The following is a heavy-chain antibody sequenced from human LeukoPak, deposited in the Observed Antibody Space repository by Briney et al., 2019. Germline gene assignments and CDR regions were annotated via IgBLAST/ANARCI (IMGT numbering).Heavy chain of an antibody. CDR1: GYSFNDYY. Sequence: ASVKVSCKASGYSFNDYYIHWVRQAPGQGLEWMGWINPHTGATGYAQKFQGRVTMTRDMSIDAAYMELSRLRSDDTAVYYCARDHGAYYDILFGYYDLSYWGQGTLLTVSS. D-gene: IGHD3-9*01. V-gene: IGHV1-2*02. CDR3: ARDHGAYYDILFGYYDLSY. CDR2: INPHTGAT. J-gene: IGHJ4*02.